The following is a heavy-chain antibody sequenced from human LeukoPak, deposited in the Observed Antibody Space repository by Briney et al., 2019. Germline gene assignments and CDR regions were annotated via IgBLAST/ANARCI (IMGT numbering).Heavy chain of an antibody. CDR2: ISAYNGNT. CDR3: AREGTVTTHYYYYGMDV. CDR1: GYTFTSYG. J-gene: IGHJ6*02. Sequence: ASVKVSCKASGYTFTSYGISWVRQAPGQGLEWMGWISAYNGNTNYAQKLRGRVTMTTDTSTSTAYMELRSLRSDDTAVYYCAREGTVTTHYYYYGMDVWGQGTTVTVSS. D-gene: IGHD4-11*01. V-gene: IGHV1-18*01.